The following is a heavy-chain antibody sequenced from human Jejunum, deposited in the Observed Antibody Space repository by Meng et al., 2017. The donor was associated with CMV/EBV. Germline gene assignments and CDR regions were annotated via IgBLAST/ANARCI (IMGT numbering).Heavy chain of an antibody. J-gene: IGHJ4*02. CDR1: GYTFTNYG. D-gene: IGHD1-26*01. V-gene: IGHV1-18*01. Sequence: QWLQIGGGVKGPVAPLKVSCNASGYTFTNYGITWVRQAPGQGLEWMGWISAYNGNTNYAQTLQGRVTMTTDTSTSTAYMELRSLRSDDTAVYYCARVEVGITSGDYWGQGTLVTVSS. CDR3: ARVEVGITSGDY. CDR2: ISAYNGNT.